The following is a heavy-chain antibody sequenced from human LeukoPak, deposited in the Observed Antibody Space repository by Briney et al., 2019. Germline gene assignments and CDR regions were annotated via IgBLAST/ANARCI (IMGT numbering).Heavy chain of an antibody. CDR1: GGSISSSSYY. V-gene: IGHV4-61*02. CDR2: IYTSGST. Sequence: SETLSLTCTASGGSISSSSYYWSWIRQPAGKGLEWIGRIYTSGSTNYNPSLKSRVTMSVDTSKNQFSLKLSSVTAADTAVYYCAREPGYCSSTSCYDPAFDIWGQGTMVTVSS. D-gene: IGHD2-2*01. J-gene: IGHJ3*02. CDR3: AREPGYCSSTSCYDPAFDI.